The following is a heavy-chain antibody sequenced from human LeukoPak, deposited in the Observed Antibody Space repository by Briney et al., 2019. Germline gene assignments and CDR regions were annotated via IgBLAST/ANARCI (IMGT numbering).Heavy chain of an antibody. Sequence: ASVKVSCKASGYTFTSYYMHWVRQAPGQGLEWMGIINPSGGSTSYAQKFQGRVTMTRDTSPSTVYMELSSLRSEDTAVYYCARSAVDIVATRERTGWFDPWGQGTLVTVSS. J-gene: IGHJ5*02. CDR2: INPSGGST. CDR3: ARSAVDIVATRERTGWFDP. V-gene: IGHV1-46*01. CDR1: GYTFTSYY. D-gene: IGHD5-12*01.